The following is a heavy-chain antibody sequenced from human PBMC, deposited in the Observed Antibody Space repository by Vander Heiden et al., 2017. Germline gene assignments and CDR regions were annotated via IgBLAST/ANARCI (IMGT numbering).Heavy chain of an antibody. J-gene: IGHJ4*02. CDR2: INNNGYT. Sequence: QLALQGSGSGLVTPSETLSLTRTVPDGSLTSSSYYRGWVRQAPGKGLEWIGSINNNGYTYYNPSVKSRVTISVNTTKNQCSLELTSMTAADTAVYYCARHMEGGDYIPWDSWGQGTLVTVSS. CDR3: ARHMEGGDYIPWDS. V-gene: IGHV4-39*01. D-gene: IGHD2-21*02. CDR1: DGSLTSSSYY.